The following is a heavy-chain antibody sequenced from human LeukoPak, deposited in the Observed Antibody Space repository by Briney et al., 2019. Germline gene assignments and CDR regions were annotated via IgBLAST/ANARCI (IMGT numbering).Heavy chain of an antibody. CDR2: ISGSGYNT. CDR3: AKHRGSYFLYSVDS. J-gene: IGHJ5*01. Sequence: GGSLTLPCGASGFTFSSYGMSWVRQAPGKGLEWVSTISGSGYNTYYPDSVRGRFTISRDNSANTLYLQMNSLRAEDTALYYCAKHRGSYFLYSVDSWGQGTLVTVSS. D-gene: IGHD1-26*01. V-gene: IGHV3-23*01. CDR1: GFTFSSYG.